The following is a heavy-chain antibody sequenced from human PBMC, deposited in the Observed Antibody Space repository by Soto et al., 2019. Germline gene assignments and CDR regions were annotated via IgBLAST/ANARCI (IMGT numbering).Heavy chain of an antibody. V-gene: IGHV4-61*01. D-gene: IGHD6-6*01. CDR1: GGSVSSGSYY. Sequence: QVQLQESGPGLVKPSETLSLTCTVSGGSVSSGSYYWSWIRQPPGKGLEWIGYIYYSGSTNYNPSPKSRGTISVDQSQNQFPLKVSSVTGADPAVYYCARAYSSSCTFDYWGQGTLVTVSS. CDR2: IYYSGST. CDR3: ARAYSSSCTFDY. J-gene: IGHJ4*02.